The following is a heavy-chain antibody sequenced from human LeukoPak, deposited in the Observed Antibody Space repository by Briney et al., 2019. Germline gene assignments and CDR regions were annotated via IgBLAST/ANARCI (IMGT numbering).Heavy chain of an antibody. CDR2: IYYSGST. V-gene: IGHV4-59*01. Sequence: KPSETLSLTCTVSGGSISSYYWSWIRQPPGKGLEWIGYIYYSGSTNYNPSLKSRVTISVDTSKNQFSLKLSSVTAADTAVYYCARSNFGVVIYYFDYWGQGTLVTVSS. J-gene: IGHJ4*02. CDR3: ARSNFGVVIYYFDY. D-gene: IGHD3-3*01. CDR1: GGSISSYY.